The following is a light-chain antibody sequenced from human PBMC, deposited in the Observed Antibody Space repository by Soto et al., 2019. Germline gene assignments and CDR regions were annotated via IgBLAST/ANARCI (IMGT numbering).Light chain of an antibody. CDR1: QSVSSY. CDR2: DAS. CDR3: XXXXXXIX. V-gene: IGKV3-11*01. J-gene: IGKJ5*01. Sequence: EIVLTQSPATLSLSPGERATLSCRASQSVSSYLAWYQQKPGQAPRLLIYDASNRATGIPARFSGSGSGTDFTLTISSLXXXXXXXXXXXXXXXXIXXGXGTRLEIK.